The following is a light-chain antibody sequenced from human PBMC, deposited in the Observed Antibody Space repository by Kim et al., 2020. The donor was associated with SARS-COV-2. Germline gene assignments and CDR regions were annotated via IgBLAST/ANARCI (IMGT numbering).Light chain of an antibody. V-gene: IGKV3-15*01. J-gene: IGKJ1*01. CDR2: AAS. CDR3: HQYYNWPWT. Sequence: EIVLTQSPATLSLSPGDGATLSCRASQSISTNLGWYQQKPGQAPRLLIYAASTRATGIPARFSGSGSGTEFTLTISSLQSEDFAVYYCHQYYNWPWTFGQGTKVEIK. CDR1: QSISTN.